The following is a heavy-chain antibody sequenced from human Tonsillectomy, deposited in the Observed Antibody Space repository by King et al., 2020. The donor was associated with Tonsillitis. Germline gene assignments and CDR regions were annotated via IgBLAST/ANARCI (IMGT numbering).Heavy chain of an antibody. Sequence: PLQESGPGLVKPSQTLSLTCTVSGGSISSGSYYWSWIRQPAGKGLEWIGRIYTRGSTDYNPSLKSRVTLSVDTSKNQFSLKLSSVTAADTAVYYCARHYDYVWGSPGDFDIWGQGTMVTVSS. CDR3: ARHYDYVWGSPGDFDI. V-gene: IGHV4-61*02. D-gene: IGHD3-16*01. J-gene: IGHJ3*02. CDR2: IYTRGST. CDR1: GGSISSGSYY.